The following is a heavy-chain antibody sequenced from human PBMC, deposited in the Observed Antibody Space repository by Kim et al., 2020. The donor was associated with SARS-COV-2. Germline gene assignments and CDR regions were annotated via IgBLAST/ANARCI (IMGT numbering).Heavy chain of an antibody. Sequence: GGSLRLSCAASGFTFSSYGMHWVRQAPGKGLEWVAVIWYDGSNKYYADSVKGRFTISRDNSKNTLYLQMNSLRAEDTAVYYCARDSKRGGAAFDIWGQGTMVTVSS. J-gene: IGHJ3*02. CDR1: GFTFSSYG. CDR3: ARDSKRGGAAFDI. D-gene: IGHD3-10*01. CDR2: IWYDGSNK. V-gene: IGHV3-33*01.